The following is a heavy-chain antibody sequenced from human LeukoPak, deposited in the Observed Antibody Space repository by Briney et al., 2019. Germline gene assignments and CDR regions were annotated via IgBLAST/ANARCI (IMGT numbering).Heavy chain of an antibody. CDR1: GFTFSSYW. J-gene: IGHJ6*03. V-gene: IGHV3-74*01. D-gene: IGHD3-9*01. Sequence: GGSLRLSCAASGFTFSSYWMHWVRQAPGKGLVWVSRLNADGSAPSYADSVKGRFTISRDNSKSTLYLQMNSLRAEDTALYYCAREGHYDILTGYSPVEYYFYYMDVWGKGTTVTVSS. CDR3: AREGHYDILTGYSPVEYYFYYMDV. CDR2: LNADGSAP.